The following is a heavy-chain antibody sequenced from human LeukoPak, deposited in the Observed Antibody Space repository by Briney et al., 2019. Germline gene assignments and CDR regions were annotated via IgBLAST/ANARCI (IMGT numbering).Heavy chain of an antibody. CDR1: GGSISSSSYY. CDR2: IYYSGST. J-gene: IGHJ4*02. V-gene: IGHV4-39*01. D-gene: IGHD6-19*01. Sequence: PSETLSLTCTVSGGSISSSSYYWGWIRQPPGKGLEWIGSIYYSGSTYYNPSLKSRVTISVDTSKNQFSLKLSSVTAADTAVYYCARHRIAVAGTAAYYFDYWGQGTLVTVSS. CDR3: ARHRIAVAGTAAYYFDY.